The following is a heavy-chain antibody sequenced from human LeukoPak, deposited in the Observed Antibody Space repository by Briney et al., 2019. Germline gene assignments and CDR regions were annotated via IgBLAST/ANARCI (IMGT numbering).Heavy chain of an antibody. CDR3: ARDRAVYSDSRGYYPDAFDI. Sequence: NPGGSLRLSCAASGFTFSSYNMNWVRQAPGKGLEWVSSISSRSNYIYLADSLKGRFTISRDNAKNSLYLQMNSLRAEDTAMYYCARDRAVYSDSRGYYPDAFDIWGQGTMVTVSS. V-gene: IGHV3-21*01. CDR1: GFTFSSYN. D-gene: IGHD3-22*01. J-gene: IGHJ3*02. CDR2: ISSRSNYI.